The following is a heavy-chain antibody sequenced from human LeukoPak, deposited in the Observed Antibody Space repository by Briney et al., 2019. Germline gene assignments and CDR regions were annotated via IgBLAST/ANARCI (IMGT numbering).Heavy chain of an antibody. CDR1: GFTFDDYG. J-gene: IGHJ2*01. D-gene: IGHD5-18*01. V-gene: IGHV3-20*04. Sequence: PGGSLRLSCAASGFTFDDYGMSWVRQAPGKGLEWVSGINWNGGSTGYADSVKGRFTISRDNAKNSLYVQMNSLRAEDTALYYCARAGSGYSYGYGNWYFDLWGRGTLITVSS. CDR2: INWNGGST. CDR3: ARAGSGYSYGYGNWYFDL.